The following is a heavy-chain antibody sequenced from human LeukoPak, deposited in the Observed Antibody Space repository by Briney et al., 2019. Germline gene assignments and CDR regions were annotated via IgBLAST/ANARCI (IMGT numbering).Heavy chain of an antibody. J-gene: IGHJ3*02. CDR1: GGSISSYY. CDR3: ARSHDSRGQAVDI. CDR2: IYYSGST. V-gene: IGHV4-39*07. Sequence: PSETLSLTCTVSGGSISSYYWGWIRQPPGKGLERIGSIYYSGSTYYNPSLKSRVTISVDTSKNQFSLKLSSVTAADTAVYYCARSHDSRGQAVDIWGQGTMVTVSS. D-gene: IGHD3-22*01.